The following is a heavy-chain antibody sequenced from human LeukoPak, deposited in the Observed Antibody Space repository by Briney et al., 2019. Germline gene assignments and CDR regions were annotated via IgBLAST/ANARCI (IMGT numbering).Heavy chain of an antibody. CDR3: AKDDSYGYHYFDY. D-gene: IGHD5-18*01. CDR1: GFTFSNYW. Sequence: GGSLRLSCAASGFTFSNYWMIWVRQAPGQGLEWVANIKQDGSEKSYVDSVKGRFTISRDNAKNSLYLQMNSLRAEDTAVYYCAKDDSYGYHYFDYWGQGTLVTVSS. V-gene: IGHV3-7*04. CDR2: IKQDGSEK. J-gene: IGHJ4*02.